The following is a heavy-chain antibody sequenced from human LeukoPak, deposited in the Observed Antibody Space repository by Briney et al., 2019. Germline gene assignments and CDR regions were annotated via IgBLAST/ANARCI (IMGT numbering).Heavy chain of an antibody. D-gene: IGHD5-24*01. CDR2: IYPGDSGP. Sequence: GESLKISCKVSGYSFTSYCIGWVRQMPGKGLEWMGIIYPGDSGPTYSPSFQGQVTISVDKSISTAYLQWSSLQASDTAMYYCARPPRDGYNYFDYWGQGTLVTVSS. CDR3: ARPPRDGYNYFDY. V-gene: IGHV5-51*01. CDR1: GYSFTSYC. J-gene: IGHJ4*02.